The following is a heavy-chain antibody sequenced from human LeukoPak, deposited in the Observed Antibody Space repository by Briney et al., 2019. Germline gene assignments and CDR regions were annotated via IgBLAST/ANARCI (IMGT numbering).Heavy chain of an antibody. CDR1: GYSFASYW. J-gene: IGHJ4*02. D-gene: IGHD5-18*01. CDR3: ARSYTAMVTPSYFDY. CDR2: IYPGDSDT. Sequence: GESLKISCKGSGYSFASYWIGWVRQMPGKGLEWMEIIYPGDSDTRNSPSFQGQVTISADKSISTAYLQWSSLKASDTAMYYCARSYTAMVTPSYFDYWGQGTLVTVSS. V-gene: IGHV5-51*01.